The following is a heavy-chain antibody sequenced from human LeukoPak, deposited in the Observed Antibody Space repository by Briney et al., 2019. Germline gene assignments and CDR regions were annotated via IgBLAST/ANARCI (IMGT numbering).Heavy chain of an antibody. D-gene: IGHD2-2*01. CDR1: GGTFSSSA. CDR2: IIPIFGTA. J-gene: IGHJ6*03. CDR3: ARVDCSSTSCTDYYMDV. Sequence: ASVKVSCKASGGTFSSSAISWVRQAPGQGLEWMGGIIPIFGTANYAQKFQGRVTITTDESTSTAYMELSSLRSEDTAVYYCARVDCSSTSCTDYYMDVWGKGTTVTVSS. V-gene: IGHV1-69*05.